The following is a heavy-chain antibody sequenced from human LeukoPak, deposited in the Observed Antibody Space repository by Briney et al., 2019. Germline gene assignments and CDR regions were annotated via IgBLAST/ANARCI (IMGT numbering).Heavy chain of an antibody. CDR2: ISYDGSNK. CDR1: GFTFSSYG. Sequence: PGRSLRLSCAASGFTFSSYGMHWVRQAPGKGLEWVAAISYDGSNKYYADSVKGRFTISRDNSKNTLYLQMNSLRAEDTAVYYCAKGAYGSGSYAWFDPWGQGTLVTVSS. J-gene: IGHJ5*02. V-gene: IGHV3-30*18. CDR3: AKGAYGSGSYAWFDP. D-gene: IGHD3-10*01.